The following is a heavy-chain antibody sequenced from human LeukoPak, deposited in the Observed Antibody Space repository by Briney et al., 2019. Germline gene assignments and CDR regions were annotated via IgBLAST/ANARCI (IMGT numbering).Heavy chain of an antibody. Sequence: GGSLRLSCAASGFTVSSNYMNWVRQAPGKGLEWVSVMYSGGSTFYGDSVKGRFTISRDNSMNTLYLQMNSLRVDDTAVYYCAREQVVVGRGYYGMDVWGQGTLVTVYS. D-gene: IGHD2-2*01. CDR2: MYSGGST. CDR1: GFTVSSNY. J-gene: IGHJ6*02. CDR3: AREQVVVGRGYYGMDV. V-gene: IGHV3-66*01.